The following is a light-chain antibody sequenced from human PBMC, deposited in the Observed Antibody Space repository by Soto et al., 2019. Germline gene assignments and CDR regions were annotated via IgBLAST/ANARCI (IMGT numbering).Light chain of an antibody. CDR1: GSNIGAGYA. CDR3: QSYDSGLSGVV. Sequence: QSVLTQPPSVSGAPGQRVTISCTGSGSNIGAGYAVHWYQHLPGTAPKLLIFANTYRPSGVPERFSGSRSGASASLAITGLQAEDEAAYYCQSYDSGLSGVVFGGGTKLTVL. CDR2: ANT. J-gene: IGLJ3*02. V-gene: IGLV1-40*01.